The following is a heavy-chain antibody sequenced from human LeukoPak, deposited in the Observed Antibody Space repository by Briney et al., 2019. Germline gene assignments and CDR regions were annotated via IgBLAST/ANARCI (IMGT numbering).Heavy chain of an antibody. D-gene: IGHD1-26*01. CDR3: ARRSDSGSDDGEDYFDY. Sequence: PSETLSLACTVSGGSIYSTTFYWGWLRQPPGKGLEWIGRMYYDGSTYHNPSLKSRVTISVDTSNNQFSLKLTSVTAADTAVYFCARRSDSGSDDGEDYFDYWGQGTLVTVSS. CDR2: MYYDGST. V-gene: IGHV4-39*01. J-gene: IGHJ4*02. CDR1: GGSIYSTTFY.